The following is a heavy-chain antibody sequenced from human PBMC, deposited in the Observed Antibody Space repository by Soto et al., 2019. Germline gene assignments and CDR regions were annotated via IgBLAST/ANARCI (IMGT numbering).Heavy chain of an antibody. CDR1: GYKVSMSHIFPFQW. CDR2: LYPGDSDT. CDR3: ARLGFNYDFLSGYYNVHHYYGIDV. Sequence: PGESQKISCGGCGYKVSMSHIFPFQWSAGAREVRGEGGVGGGNLYPGDSDTRYSPSFQGQVTISADKSINSVYLQWSSLKASDTATYYCARLGFNYDFLSGYYNVHHYYGIDVWGQGTTVTVSS. V-gene: IGHV5-51*01. J-gene: IGHJ6*02. D-gene: IGHD3-3*01.